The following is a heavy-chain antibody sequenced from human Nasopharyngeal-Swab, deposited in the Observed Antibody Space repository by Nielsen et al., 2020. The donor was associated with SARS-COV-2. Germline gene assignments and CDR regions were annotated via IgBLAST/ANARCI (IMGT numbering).Heavy chain of an antibody. V-gene: IGHV3-23*01. D-gene: IGHD3-22*01. J-gene: IGHJ4*02. CDR2: ISGSGGTT. CDR1: GFTFGSYA. Sequence: GESLKISCAASGFTFGSYAMNWVRQAPGKGPEWVSSISGSGGTTYYADSVKGRFTISRDNSKSTLDLQMNSLRAEDTAVYYCASAHRAYGDSGYYPLDYWGKGTLVTVSS. CDR3: ASAHRAYGDSGYYPLDY.